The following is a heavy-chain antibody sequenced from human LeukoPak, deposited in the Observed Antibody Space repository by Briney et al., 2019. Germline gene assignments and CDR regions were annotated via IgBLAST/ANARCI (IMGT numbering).Heavy chain of an antibody. J-gene: IGHJ4*02. CDR3: VRIHGDNGYASGDFDH. CDR1: GFTFSIYS. D-gene: IGHD3-10*01. Sequence: PGGSLRLSCAASGFTFSIYSMNWVRQAPGKGLEWVSSITPVTNYINYLDSVKGRFTISRDNAKNSLFLQMDSLRAEDTAVYYSVRIHGDNGYASGDFDHWGQGTLVTVSS. V-gene: IGHV3-21*01. CDR2: ITPVTNYI.